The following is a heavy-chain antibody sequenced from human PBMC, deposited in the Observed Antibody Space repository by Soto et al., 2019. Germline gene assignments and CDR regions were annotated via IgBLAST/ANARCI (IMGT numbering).Heavy chain of an antibody. J-gene: IGHJ6*02. D-gene: IGHD2-2*02. CDR1: GGTFSSYA. V-gene: IGHV1-69*01. CDR2: IIPIFGTA. CDR3: ARDRRGCCSTSCYTGILYSYYGMAV. Sequence: QVQLVQSGAEVKKPRSSVKVSCKASGGTFSSYAISWVRQAPGQGLEWMEGIIPIFGTANYAQKFQGRVTITADECTCTAYMELRRLRTEDTAVYYCARDRRGCCSTSCYTGILYSYYGMAVWGQGTAVTVSS.